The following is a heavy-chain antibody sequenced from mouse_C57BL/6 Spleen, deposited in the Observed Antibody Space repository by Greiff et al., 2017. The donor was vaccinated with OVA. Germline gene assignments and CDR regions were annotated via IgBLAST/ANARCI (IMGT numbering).Heavy chain of an antibody. D-gene: IGHD4-1*01. V-gene: IGHV1-7*01. CDR1: GYTFTSYW. Sequence: VQGVESGAELAKPGASVKLSCKASGYTFTSYWMHWVKQRPGQGLEWIGYINPSSGYTKYNQKFKDKATLTADKSSSTAYMQLSSLTYEDSAVYYCARNWDAYYFDYWGQGTTLTVSS. CDR2: INPSSGYT. CDR3: ARNWDAYYFDY. J-gene: IGHJ2*01.